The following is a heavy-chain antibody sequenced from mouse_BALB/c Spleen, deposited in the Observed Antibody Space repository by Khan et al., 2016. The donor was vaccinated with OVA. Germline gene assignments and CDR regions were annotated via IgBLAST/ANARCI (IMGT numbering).Heavy chain of an antibody. D-gene: IGHD3-1*01. CDR3: ARKSTRASY. J-gene: IGHJ2*01. Sequence: VQLVESGAELVKPGASVKMSCKASGYTFTSYTMHWVKQRPGQGLEWIGYINPSSGYTKYNQKFKDKATLTADKSSSTAYMQLSSLTSEDSAVHYCARKSTRASYWGQGTTLTVSS. V-gene: IGHV1-4*01. CDR1: GYTFTSYT. CDR2: INPSSGYT.